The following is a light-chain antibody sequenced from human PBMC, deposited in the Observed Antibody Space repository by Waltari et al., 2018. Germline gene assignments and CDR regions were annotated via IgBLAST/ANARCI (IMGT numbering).Light chain of an antibody. CDR2: ANN. CDR3: QSYDSSLTLYV. V-gene: IGLV1-40*01. J-gene: IGLJ1*01. CDR1: RSNIGAPPD. Sequence: QSVLTQPPSASGAPGQTVTISCTGTRSNIGAPPDVEWYQKLPGTAPKLPIYANNNRPSGVPDRFSGSKSGTSASLAITGLQAEDEAEYYCQSYDSSLTLYVFGTGTKVTVL.